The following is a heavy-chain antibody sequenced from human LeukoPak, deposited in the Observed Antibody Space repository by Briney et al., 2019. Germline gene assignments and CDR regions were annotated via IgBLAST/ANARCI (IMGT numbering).Heavy chain of an antibody. V-gene: IGHV4-38-2*02. J-gene: IGHJ4*02. Sequence: SETLSLTCTVSGYSISSGYYWGWIRQPPGKGLEWIGSIYHSGSTYYSPSLKSRVTISVDTSKNQFSLKLSSVTAADTAVYYCARVITAMINYYFDYWGQGTLVTVSS. CDR1: GYSISSGYY. CDR2: IYHSGST. CDR3: ARVITAMINYYFDY. D-gene: IGHD5-18*01.